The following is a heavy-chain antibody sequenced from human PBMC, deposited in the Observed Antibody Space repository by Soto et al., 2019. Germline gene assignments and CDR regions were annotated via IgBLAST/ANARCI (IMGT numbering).Heavy chain of an antibody. J-gene: IGHJ2*01. CDR1: GGSTSSNY. V-gene: IGHV4-59*08. CDR2: IYHSGSN. CDR3: ATRRHGSNSWYFAL. D-gene: IGHD5-12*01. Sequence: SETLSLTCTVSGGSTSSNYWNWIRQPPGAGLEWIGYIYHSGSNNYNPSLKSRVTMSVDTSNNQFSLKLASVTAADTAVYFCATRRHGSNSWYFALWGRGPLVT.